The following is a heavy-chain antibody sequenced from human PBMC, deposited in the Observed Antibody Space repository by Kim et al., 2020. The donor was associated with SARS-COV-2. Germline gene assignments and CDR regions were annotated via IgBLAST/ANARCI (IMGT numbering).Heavy chain of an antibody. V-gene: IGHV3-30*02. D-gene: IGHD3-22*01. Sequence: KGRFTISRDNSKNMLYLQMNSLRAEDTAVYYWAKASFYYYDNSGYPPFGYWGQGTLVTVSS. J-gene: IGHJ4*02. CDR3: AKASFYYYDNSGYPPFGY.